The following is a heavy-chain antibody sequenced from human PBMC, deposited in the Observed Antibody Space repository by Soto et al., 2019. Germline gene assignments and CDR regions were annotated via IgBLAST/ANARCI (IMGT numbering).Heavy chain of an antibody. D-gene: IGHD3-10*01. J-gene: IGHJ4*02. CDR1: GFTFSSYG. CDR2: ISYDGSNK. Sequence: QVQLVESGGGVVQPGRSLRLSCAASGFTFSSYGMHWVRQAPGKGLEWVAVISYDGSNKYYADSVKGRFTISRDNSKNTLDLQMNSLRAEDTAVYYCAKGITMGVVVSTIGYWGQGTLVTVSS. V-gene: IGHV3-30*18. CDR3: AKGITMGVVVSTIGY.